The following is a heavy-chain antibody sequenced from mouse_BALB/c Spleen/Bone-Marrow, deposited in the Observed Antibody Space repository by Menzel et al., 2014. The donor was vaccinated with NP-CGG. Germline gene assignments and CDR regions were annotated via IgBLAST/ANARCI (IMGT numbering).Heavy chain of an antibody. CDR2: IDPANGNT. V-gene: IGHV14-3*02. J-gene: IGHJ4*01. Sequence: VQLKESGAELVKPGASVKLSCTASGFNIKDTYMHWVKQRPEQGLEWIGRIDPANGNTKYDPKFQGKATITADTSSNAPYLQLSSLTSEDTAVYYCARSYYAMDYWGQGTSVTVSS. CDR1: GFNIKDTY. CDR3: ARSYYAMDY. D-gene: IGHD1-1*01.